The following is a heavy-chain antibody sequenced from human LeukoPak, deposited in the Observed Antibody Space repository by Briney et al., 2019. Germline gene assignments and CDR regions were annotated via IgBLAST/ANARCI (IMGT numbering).Heavy chain of an antibody. CDR2: INSDGSST. CDR3: ARGGTYYDFWSGYYQTDYYYYGMDV. Sequence: PGGSLRLSCAASGFTFSSYWMHWVRQAPGKGLVWVSRINSDGSSTSYADSVKGRFTISRDNAKNTLYLQMNSLRAEDTAVCYCARGGTYYDFWSGYYQTDYYYYGMDVWGQGTTVTVSS. CDR1: GFTFSSYW. V-gene: IGHV3-74*01. J-gene: IGHJ6*02. D-gene: IGHD3-3*01.